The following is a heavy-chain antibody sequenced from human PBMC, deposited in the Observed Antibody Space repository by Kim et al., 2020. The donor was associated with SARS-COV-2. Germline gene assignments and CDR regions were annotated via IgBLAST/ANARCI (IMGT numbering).Heavy chain of an antibody. V-gene: IGHV3-33*01. CDR1: GFTFSSYG. D-gene: IGHD6-13*01. CDR2: IWYDGSNK. CDR3: ARALAYSSSWYYYYYGMDV. J-gene: IGHJ6*02. Sequence: GGSLRLSCAASGFTFSSYGMHWVRQAPGKGLEWVAVIWYDGSNKYYADSVKGRFTISRDNSKNTLYLQMNSLRAEDTAVYYCARALAYSSSWYYYYYGMDVWGQGTTVTVSS.